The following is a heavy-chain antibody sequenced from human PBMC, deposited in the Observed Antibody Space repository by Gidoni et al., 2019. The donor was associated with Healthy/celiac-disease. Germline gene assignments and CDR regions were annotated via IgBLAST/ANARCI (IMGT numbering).Heavy chain of an antibody. V-gene: IGHV4-34*01. CDR1: RGSCSGYY. J-gene: IGHJ4*02. D-gene: IGHD1-26*01. Sequence: HVQPQQRAAGLLNPSDTLSLTCPVNRGSCSGYYWCWIRQPPGKGLGWIGETNHSGSTNYNPSLKSRVPISVDTSKNQFSLQLSSVTAADTAVYYCARGRGGSYYECFDYWGQGTLVTVSS. CDR2: TNHSGST. CDR3: ARGRGGSYYECFDY.